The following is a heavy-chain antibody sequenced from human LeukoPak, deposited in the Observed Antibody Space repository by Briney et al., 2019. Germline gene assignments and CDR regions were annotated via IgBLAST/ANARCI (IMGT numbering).Heavy chain of an antibody. CDR3: ARDSVHYYDSSGYQRYGAFDI. CDR2: IYYSGST. D-gene: IGHD3-22*01. CDR1: GGSISSSSYY. Sequence: SETLSLTCSVSGGSISSSSYYWGWIRQPPGKGLEWIASIYYSGSTFYNPSLESRVTISLDTSKNQFSLKLSSVTAADTAVYYCARDSVHYYDSSGYQRYGAFDIWGQGTMVTVSS. V-gene: IGHV4-39*07. J-gene: IGHJ3*02.